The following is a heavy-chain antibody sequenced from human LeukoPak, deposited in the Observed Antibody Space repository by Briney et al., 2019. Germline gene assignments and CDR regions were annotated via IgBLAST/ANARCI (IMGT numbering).Heavy chain of an antibody. Sequence: GGSLRLSCAASGFTFSSYSMNWVRQAPGKGLDWVSSISSSSSYIYYADSVKGRFTISRDNAKTSLYLQMNSLRAEDTAVYYCARGGGATIDYWGQGTLVTVSS. CDR3: ARGGGATIDY. J-gene: IGHJ4*02. CDR2: ISSSSSYI. D-gene: IGHD1-26*01. V-gene: IGHV3-21*01. CDR1: GFTFSSYS.